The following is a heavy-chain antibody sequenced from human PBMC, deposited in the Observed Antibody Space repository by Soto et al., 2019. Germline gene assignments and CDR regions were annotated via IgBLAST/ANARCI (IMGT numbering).Heavy chain of an antibody. CDR1: GFTFSSYA. CDR3: AKNFGYSSPSVLGH. D-gene: IGHD6-6*01. V-gene: IGHV3-23*01. Sequence: GGSLSLSCAASGFTFSSYAMSWVRRAPGRGLEWVSATTGTGGSTYHADSVKGRFTISRDNSKSTLYLQMNSLRGEDTALYYCAKNFGYSSPSVLGHWGQGTLVTVSS. CDR2: TTGTGGST. J-gene: IGHJ5*02.